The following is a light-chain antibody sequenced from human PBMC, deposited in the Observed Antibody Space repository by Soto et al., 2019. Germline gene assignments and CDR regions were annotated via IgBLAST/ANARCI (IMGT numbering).Light chain of an antibody. CDR2: DVS. V-gene: IGLV2-11*01. CDR3: CSYAGNSTWV. CDR1: SSDVCAYDH. J-gene: IGLJ3*02. Sequence: QSALTQPRSVSGSPGQSVTISCTGTSSDVCAYDHVSWYQQHPGKAPKLMIYDVSKRPSGVPDRFSGSKSGNTASLTLSGLQGEEEADYYCCSYAGNSTWVFGGGTKLTVL.